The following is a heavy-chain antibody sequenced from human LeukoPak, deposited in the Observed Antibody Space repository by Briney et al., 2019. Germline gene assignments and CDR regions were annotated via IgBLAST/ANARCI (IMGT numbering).Heavy chain of an antibody. CDR2: IIPIFGTA. Sequence: SVKVSCKASGGTFSSYAISWVRQAPGQGLEWMGGIIPIFGTANYAQKFQGRVTITTDESTSTAYMELSSLRSEDTAVYYCARVEPFYCSSTSCYTLGYWSQGTLVTVSS. CDR1: GGTFSSYA. CDR3: ARVEPFYCSSTSCYTLGY. J-gene: IGHJ4*02. V-gene: IGHV1-69*05. D-gene: IGHD2-2*02.